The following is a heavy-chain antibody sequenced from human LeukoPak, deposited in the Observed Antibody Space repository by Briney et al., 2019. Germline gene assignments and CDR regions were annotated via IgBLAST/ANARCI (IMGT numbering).Heavy chain of an antibody. J-gene: IGHJ4*02. CDR2: ISGYNGNT. V-gene: IGHV1-18*01. CDR1: GYTFTSYG. CDR3: ARSRSIAVAYY. D-gene: IGHD6-19*01. Sequence: ASVKVSCKASGYTFTSYGISWVRQAPGQGLEWMGWISGYNGNTNYAQKVQGRVTMTTDTSTSTAYMELRSLRSDDTAVYYCARSRSIAVAYYWGQGTLVTVSS.